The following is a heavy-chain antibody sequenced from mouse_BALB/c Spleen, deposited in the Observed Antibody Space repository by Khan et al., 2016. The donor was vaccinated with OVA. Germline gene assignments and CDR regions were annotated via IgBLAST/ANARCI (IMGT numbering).Heavy chain of an antibody. CDR3: ARSPYGNFAY. Sequence: EVELVESGGGLVKPVGSLKLSCAASGFTFSTYAMSWVRQTPEKRLEWVATISSDGDYTYFPDNVTGRFTISRDNAQNTLCLQMTSLRSEDTAMYYCARSPYGNFAYWGQGTLVTVAA. CDR1: GFTFSTYA. CDR2: ISSDGDYT. J-gene: IGHJ3*01. D-gene: IGHD2-1*01. V-gene: IGHV5-9-3*01.